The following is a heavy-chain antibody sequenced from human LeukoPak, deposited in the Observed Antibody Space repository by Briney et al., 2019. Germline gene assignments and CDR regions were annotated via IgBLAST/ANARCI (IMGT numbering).Heavy chain of an antibody. J-gene: IGHJ4*02. V-gene: IGHV3-48*01. D-gene: IGHD6-13*01. CDR2: ISSSSSTI. CDR3: ARDPGIAAAPYYFDY. CDR1: GFTFSSYS. Sequence: GGSLRLSCAASGFTFSSYSMNWVRQAPGKGLEWVSYISSSSSTIYYADSVKGRFTISRDNAKNSLYLQMNSLRAEDTAVYYCARDPGIAAAPYYFDYWGQGTLVTVSS.